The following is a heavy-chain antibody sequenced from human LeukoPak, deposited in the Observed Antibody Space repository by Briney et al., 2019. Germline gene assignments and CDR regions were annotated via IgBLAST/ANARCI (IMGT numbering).Heavy chain of an antibody. CDR3: ASRDDSYFDY. Sequence: ASVTVSFTASGYTFTGYYMHWVRQAPGQGLEWMGRINPNSGGTNYAQEFQGRVTMTRDTSISTAYMELSRLRSDDTAVYYCASRDDSYFDYWGQGTLVTVSS. CDR2: INPNSGGT. D-gene: IGHD2-21*02. CDR1: GYTFTGYY. V-gene: IGHV1-2*06. J-gene: IGHJ4*02.